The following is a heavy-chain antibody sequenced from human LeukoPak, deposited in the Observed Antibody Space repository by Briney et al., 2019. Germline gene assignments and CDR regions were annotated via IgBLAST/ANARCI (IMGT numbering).Heavy chain of an antibody. V-gene: IGHV3-23*01. Sequence: GGSLRLSCAASGFTFSSYAMSWVRQAPGKGLESVSAISASGGSTYYADSMKGRFTISRDNSKNTLYLQMNSLRAEDTAVYYCAKAYSSSDYYYMDVWGKGTTVTVSS. CDR3: AKAYSSSDYYYMDV. CDR2: ISASGGST. D-gene: IGHD6-6*01. J-gene: IGHJ6*03. CDR1: GFTFSSYA.